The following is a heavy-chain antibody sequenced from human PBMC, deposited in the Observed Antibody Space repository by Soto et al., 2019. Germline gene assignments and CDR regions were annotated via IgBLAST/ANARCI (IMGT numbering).Heavy chain of an antibody. D-gene: IGHD5-18*01. V-gene: IGHV1-46*01. J-gene: IGHJ4*02. CDR2: INPNGGIT. CDR3: ATSVNSAMAFDY. Sequence: QVQLVQSGAEVKKPGASVRVSCEASGYTFTHYYIHWVRQAPGQGLEWMGIINPNGGITTYAQKFRAGFSMTRDTSTSTVYLELSSLRSEDSAVYYCATSVNSAMAFDYWGQGTLVTVSS. CDR1: GYTFTHYY.